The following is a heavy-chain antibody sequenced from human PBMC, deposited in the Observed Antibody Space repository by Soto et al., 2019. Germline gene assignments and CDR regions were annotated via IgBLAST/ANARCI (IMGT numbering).Heavy chain of an antibody. CDR3: ARATKVTTGSY. V-gene: IGHV1-18*01. D-gene: IGHD4-17*01. CDR1: GYTFTSYG. CDR2: ISAYNGNT. J-gene: IGHJ4*02. Sequence: QVQLVQSGAEVKKPGASVKVSCKASGYTFTSYGISWVRQAPGQGLEWMGWISAYNGNTKYAQKLQGRVTMTTDTSTSTTYMELRRLGADDRAVYDFARATKVTTGSYGGQGNLVTVSS.